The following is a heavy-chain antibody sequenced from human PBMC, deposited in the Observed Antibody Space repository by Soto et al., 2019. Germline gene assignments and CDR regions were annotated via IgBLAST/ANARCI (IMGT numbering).Heavy chain of an antibody. CDR2: IYHSGST. Sequence: SETLSLTCAVSGGSISSGGYSWSWIRQPPGKGLEWIGYIYHSGSTYYNPSLKSRVTISVDRSKNQFSLKLSSVTAADTAVYYCARVSGYSSSWYWFDPWGQGTLVTVSS. J-gene: IGHJ5*02. V-gene: IGHV4-30-2*01. CDR1: GGSISSGGYS. D-gene: IGHD6-13*01. CDR3: ARVSGYSSSWYWFDP.